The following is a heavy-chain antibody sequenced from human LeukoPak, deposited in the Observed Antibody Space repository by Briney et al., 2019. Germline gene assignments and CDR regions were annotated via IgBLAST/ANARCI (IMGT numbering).Heavy chain of an antibody. CDR2: INPNSGGT. V-gene: IGHV1-2*02. CDR3: ARDQWNEVLQFRSGMLGDAFDI. CDR1: GYTFTGYY. Sequence: ASVKVSCKASGYTFTGYYMHWVRQAPGQGLEWMGWINPNSGGTNYAQKFQGRVTMTRDTSISTAYMELSRLRSDDTAVYYCARDQWNEVLQFRSGMLGDAFDIWGQGTMVTVSS. J-gene: IGHJ3*02. D-gene: IGHD3-16*01.